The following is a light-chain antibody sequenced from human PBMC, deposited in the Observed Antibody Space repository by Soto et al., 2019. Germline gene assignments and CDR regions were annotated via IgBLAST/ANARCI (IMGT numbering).Light chain of an antibody. CDR1: NIGDKL. J-gene: IGLJ1*01. CDR3: QLWDVGSDHYV. CDR2: FDS. Sequence: SYELTQSPSVSLAPGETARISCEGNNIGDKLVHWYQQRPGQAPVLVIYFDSERPSGIPERFSGSNSGNTATLIITRVEAGDEADYYCQLWDVGSDHYVFGSGTKLTDL. V-gene: IGLV3-21*04.